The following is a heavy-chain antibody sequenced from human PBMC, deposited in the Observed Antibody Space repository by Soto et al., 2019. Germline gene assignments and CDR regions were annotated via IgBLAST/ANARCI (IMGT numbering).Heavy chain of an antibody. D-gene: IGHD6-19*01. CDR2: IYYSGST. V-gene: IGHV4-59*01. Sequence: SETLSLTCTVSGGSISSYYWSWIRQPPGKGLEWIGYIYYSGSTNYNPSLKSRVTISVDTSKNQFSLKLSSVTAADTAVYYCARSTPGSSGWTDRFDPWGQGTLVPVYS. CDR3: ARSTPGSSGWTDRFDP. CDR1: GGSISSYY. J-gene: IGHJ5*02.